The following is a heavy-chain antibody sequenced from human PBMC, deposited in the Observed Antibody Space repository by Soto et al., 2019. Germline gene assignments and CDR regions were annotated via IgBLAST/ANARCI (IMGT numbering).Heavy chain of an antibody. CDR2: INAYNGNT. Sequence: ASVKVSCKASGYTFTSYGISWVRQAPGQGLEWMGWINAYNGNTNYAQKLQGRVTMTSDTSTSTVYMELSSLRSEDTAVYYCARDRLPDAAYYFDYWGQGTLVTVSS. CDR1: GYTFTSYG. D-gene: IGHD2-2*01. J-gene: IGHJ4*02. CDR3: ARDRLPDAAYYFDY. V-gene: IGHV1-18*01.